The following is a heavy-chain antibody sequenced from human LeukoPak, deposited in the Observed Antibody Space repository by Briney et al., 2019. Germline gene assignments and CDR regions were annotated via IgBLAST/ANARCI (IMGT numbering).Heavy chain of an antibody. CDR3: AKRPEAGDYGDYGLYYFDY. D-gene: IGHD4-17*01. J-gene: IGHJ4*02. CDR1: GFTFSSYA. CDR2: ISGSGGST. Sequence: GGSLRLSCAASGFTFSSYAMSWVRQAPGKGLEWVSSISGSGGSTYYADSVKGRFTISRDNSKNTLYLQMNSLRAEDTAVYYCAKRPEAGDYGDYGLYYFDYWGQGTLVTVSS. V-gene: IGHV3-23*01.